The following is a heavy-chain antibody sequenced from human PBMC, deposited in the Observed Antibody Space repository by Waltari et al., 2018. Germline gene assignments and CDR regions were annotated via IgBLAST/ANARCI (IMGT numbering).Heavy chain of an antibody. CDR3: AREMSHSGYDFWYCDL. CDR2: SIPIFGTA. D-gene: IGHD5-12*01. J-gene: IGHJ2*01. Sequence: QVQLVQSGAEVKKPGSSVKVSCKASGGTFSSYAISWVRQAPGQGLEWMGGSIPIFGTANYAQKFQGRVTMTADEATSTAYMELSSLRSEDTAVYYCAREMSHSGYDFWYCDLWGRGTLVTVSS. V-gene: IGHV1-69*13. CDR1: GGTFSSYA.